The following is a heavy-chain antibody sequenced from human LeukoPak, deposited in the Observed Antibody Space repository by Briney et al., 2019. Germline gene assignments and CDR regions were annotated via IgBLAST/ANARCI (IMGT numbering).Heavy chain of an antibody. CDR1: GYTFTGCY. Sequence: ASVKVSCKASGYTFTGCYMHWVRQAPGQGLEWMGWINPNSGGKNYAQKFQGRVTMTRDTSISTDYMVLSRLRSDDTAVYYCARRSRSYGSGSYTWFDPWGQGTLVTVSS. J-gene: IGHJ5*02. CDR3: ARRSRSYGSGSYTWFDP. D-gene: IGHD3-10*01. V-gene: IGHV1-2*02. CDR2: INPNSGGK.